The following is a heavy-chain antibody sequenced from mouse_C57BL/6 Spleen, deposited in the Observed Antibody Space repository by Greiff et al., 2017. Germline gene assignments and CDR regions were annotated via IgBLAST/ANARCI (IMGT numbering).Heavy chain of an antibody. J-gene: IGHJ4*01. CDR1: GYAFSSSW. CDR2: IYPGDGDT. V-gene: IGHV1-82*01. CDR3: ARGEWDGGDMDY. D-gene: IGHD4-1*01. Sequence: QVQLQQSGPELVKPGASVKISCKASGYAFSSSWMNWVKQRPGQGLEWIGRIYPGDGDTNYNGKFKGKATLTDDKSSSPAYMQLSSLTSEDSAVYFCARGEWDGGDMDYWGQGTAVTVSS.